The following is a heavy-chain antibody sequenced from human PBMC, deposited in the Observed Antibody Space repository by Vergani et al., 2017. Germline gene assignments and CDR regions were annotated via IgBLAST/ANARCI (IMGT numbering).Heavy chain of an antibody. CDR1: GYTFTSYG. CDR3: ASDHSGDLSSYYYYVMDG. V-gene: IGHV1-18*01. D-gene: IGHD3-10*01. CDR2: ISAYNGNT. Sequence: QVQLVQSGAEVKKPGASVKVSCKASGYTFTSYGISWVRQAPGQGLEWMGWISAYNGNTNYAQKLLGRVTMTTDTATRTADMELRSLRSDDTAVYYCASDHSGDLSSYYYYVMDGWGQGTTVTVSS. J-gene: IGHJ6*02.